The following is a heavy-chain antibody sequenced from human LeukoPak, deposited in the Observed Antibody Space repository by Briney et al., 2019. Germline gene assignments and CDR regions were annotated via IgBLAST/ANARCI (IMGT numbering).Heavy chain of an antibody. V-gene: IGHV1-69*13. CDR1: GGTFSSYA. J-gene: IGHJ2*01. CDR2: IIPIFGTA. D-gene: IGHD5/OR15-5a*01. CDR3: ARDLRVVSSGYFDL. Sequence: GASVKVSCKASGGTFSSYAISWVRQAPGQGLEWMGGIIPIFGTANHAQKFQGRVTITADESTSTAYMELSSLRSEDTAVYYCARDLRVVSSGYFDLWGRGTLVTVSS.